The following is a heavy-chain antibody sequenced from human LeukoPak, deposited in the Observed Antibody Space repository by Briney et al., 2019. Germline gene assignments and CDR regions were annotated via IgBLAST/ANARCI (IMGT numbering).Heavy chain of an antibody. D-gene: IGHD4-23*01. CDR3: ATSPQYGGY. V-gene: IGHV4-39*01. Sequence: SETLSLTCTVSGGSISSSGYYWGCRRQPPGKGLEWIGSIYYSGSTQYTPPLKRRVTISVATSKNQFPLKLRSVTAADTAVYYCATSPQYGGYWGQGTLVTVSS. CDR2: IYYSGST. J-gene: IGHJ4*02. CDR1: GGSISSSGYY.